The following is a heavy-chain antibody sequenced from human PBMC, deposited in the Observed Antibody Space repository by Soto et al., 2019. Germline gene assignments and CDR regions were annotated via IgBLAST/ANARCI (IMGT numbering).Heavy chain of an antibody. CDR2: IYYSGST. CDR3: ARVNRNIPDLFDY. V-gene: IGHV4-59*01. Sequence: SETLSLTCTVSGGSISSYYWSWIRQPPGKGLEWIGYIYYSGSTNYNPSLKSRVTISVDTSKNQFSLKLSSVTAADTAVYYCARVNRNIPDLFDYWGQGTLVTVSS. CDR1: GGSISSYY. J-gene: IGHJ4*02.